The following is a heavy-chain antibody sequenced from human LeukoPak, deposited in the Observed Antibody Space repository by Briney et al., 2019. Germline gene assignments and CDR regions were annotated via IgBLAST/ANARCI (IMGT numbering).Heavy chain of an antibody. V-gene: IGHV4-34*01. CDR1: GGSFSENN. CDR3: ARVNYDILTGSPNSNWFDP. CDR2: IYHSGST. J-gene: IGHJ5*02. Sequence: SETLSLTCAVYGGSFSENNWSWVRQPPGKGLEWIGEIYHSGSTNYNPSLKSRVTISVDKSKNQFSLKLSSVTAADTAVYYCARVNYDILTGSPNSNWFDPWGQGTLVTVSS. D-gene: IGHD3-9*01.